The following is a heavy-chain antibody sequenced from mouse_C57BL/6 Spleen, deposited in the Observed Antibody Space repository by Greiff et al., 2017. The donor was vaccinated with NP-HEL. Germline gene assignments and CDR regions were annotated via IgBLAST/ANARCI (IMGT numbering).Heavy chain of an antibody. Sequence: VQLHQPGAELVRPGSSVKLSCKASGYTFTSYWMHWVKQRPIQGLEWIGNIDPSDSETHYNQKFKDKATLTVDKSSSTAYMQLSSLTSEDSAVYYCARSGSSTAWFAYWGQGTLVTVSA. V-gene: IGHV1-52*01. CDR2: IDPSDSET. CDR3: ARSGSSTAWFAY. D-gene: IGHD1-1*01. J-gene: IGHJ3*01. CDR1: GYTFTSYW.